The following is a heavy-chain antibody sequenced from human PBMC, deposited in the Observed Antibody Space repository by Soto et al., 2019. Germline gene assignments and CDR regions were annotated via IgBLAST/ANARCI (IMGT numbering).Heavy chain of an antibody. J-gene: IGHJ5*02. CDR1: GYTFTSYD. Sequence: GASVKVSCKASGYTFTSYDINWVRQATGQGLEWMGWMNPNSGNTGYAQKFQGRVTMTRNTSISTAYMELSSLRSEDTAVYYCARQLGYCTNGVCPGGNWFDPWGQGTLVTSP. D-gene: IGHD2-8*01. CDR2: MNPNSGNT. V-gene: IGHV1-8*01. CDR3: ARQLGYCTNGVCPGGNWFDP.